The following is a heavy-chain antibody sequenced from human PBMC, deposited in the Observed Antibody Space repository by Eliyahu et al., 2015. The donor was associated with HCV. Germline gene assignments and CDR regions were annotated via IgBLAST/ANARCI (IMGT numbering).Heavy chain of an antibody. D-gene: IGHD4-23*01. CDR3: AITRDYGGNPPGNDAFDI. V-gene: IGHV1-2*02. CDR1: GYXFIXYF. Sequence: QVQLVQSGAEVKKPGASVRVSCKASGYXFIXYFMHWVRQAPGQGLEWMGWINPNSGATNYAQKFQGRVTMTRDTSISTAYMELSRLRSDDTALYYCAITRDYGGNPPGNDAFDIWGQGTMVTVSS. CDR2: INPNSGAT. J-gene: IGHJ3*02.